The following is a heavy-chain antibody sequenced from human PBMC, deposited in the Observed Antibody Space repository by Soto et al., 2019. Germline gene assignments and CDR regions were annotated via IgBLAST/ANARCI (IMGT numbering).Heavy chain of an antibody. Sequence: GESLKISCEGSGYGFANYWIAWVRQMPGKGLEWMGIISPVDSDTRYRPSFQGQVTISADKSISTAYLQWSSLKASDTAMYYCARPRGYCTAATCYPYGMDVWGQGTTVTSP. CDR1: GYGFANYW. J-gene: IGHJ6*02. CDR2: ISPVDSDT. CDR3: ARPRGYCTAATCYPYGMDV. V-gene: IGHV5-51*01. D-gene: IGHD2-15*01.